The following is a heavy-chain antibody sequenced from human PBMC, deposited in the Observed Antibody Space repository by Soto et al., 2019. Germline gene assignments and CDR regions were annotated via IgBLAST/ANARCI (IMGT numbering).Heavy chain of an antibody. V-gene: IGHV3-64D*08. CDR3: VKEMWSDDRGEVDIVATIPWPVEF. J-gene: IGHJ4*02. D-gene: IGHD5-12*01. CDR1: GFTFSSYA. CDR2: ISSNGGST. Sequence: GGSLRLSCSASGFTFSSYAMHWVRQAPGKGLEYVSAISSNGGSTYYADSVKGRFTISRDNSKNTLYLQMSSLRAEDTAVYYCVKEMWSDDRGEVDIVATIPWPVEFWGQGTLVTVSS.